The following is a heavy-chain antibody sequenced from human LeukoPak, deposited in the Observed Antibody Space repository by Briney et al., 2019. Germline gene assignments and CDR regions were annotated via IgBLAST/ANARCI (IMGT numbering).Heavy chain of an antibody. CDR3: ARIREVEWSDFDY. D-gene: IGHD3-3*01. Sequence: NAGGSLRLSCAASGFTFSSYSMNWVRQAPGKGLEWVSSISSSSSYIYYADSVKGRFTISRDNAKNSLYLQMNSLRAEDTAVYYCARIREVEWSDFDYWGQGTLVTVSS. CDR1: GFTFSSYS. CDR2: ISSSSSYI. J-gene: IGHJ4*02. V-gene: IGHV3-21*01.